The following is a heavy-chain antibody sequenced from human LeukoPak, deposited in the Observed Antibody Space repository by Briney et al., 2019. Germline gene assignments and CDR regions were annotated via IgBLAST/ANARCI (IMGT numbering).Heavy chain of an antibody. CDR3: ARVVSVVVVAMDV. Sequence: ASVTVSCKASGYTFTGYYMHWVRQAPGQGLEWMGWINPNSGGTNYAQKFQGRVTKTRDTSISTAYMELSRLRSDDTAVYYCARVVSVVVVAMDVWGKGTTVTISS. V-gene: IGHV1-2*02. CDR1: GYTFTGYY. D-gene: IGHD2-15*01. CDR2: INPNSGGT. J-gene: IGHJ6*03.